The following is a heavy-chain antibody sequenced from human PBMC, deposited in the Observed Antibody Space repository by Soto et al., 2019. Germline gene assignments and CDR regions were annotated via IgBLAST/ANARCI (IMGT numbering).Heavy chain of an antibody. J-gene: IGHJ4*02. D-gene: IGHD1-1*01. V-gene: IGHV1-18*01. CDR3: ARGRYGDY. CDR1: GYGFTTYG. Sequence: QIHLVQSGAEVKKPGASVKVSCKVSGYGFTTYGITWVRQAPGQGLEWMAWISAHNGNTNYAQKLQGRVTVTRDTSTSTAYMELRSLRSDDTAVYYGARGRYGDYWGQGALVTVSS. CDR2: ISAHNGNT.